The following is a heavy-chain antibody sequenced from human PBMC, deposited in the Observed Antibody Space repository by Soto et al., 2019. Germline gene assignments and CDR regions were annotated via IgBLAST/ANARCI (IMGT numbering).Heavy chain of an antibody. J-gene: IGHJ5*02. Sequence: LRLSCAASGFTFSSYAMSWVRQAPGKGLEWVSAISGSGGSTYYADSVKGRFTISRDNSKNTLYLQMNSLRAEDTAVYYCAKRVVVVPAARTNWFDPWSQGTLVTVSS. CDR3: AKRVVVVPAARTNWFDP. CDR2: ISGSGGST. CDR1: GFTFSSYA. V-gene: IGHV3-23*01. D-gene: IGHD2-2*01.